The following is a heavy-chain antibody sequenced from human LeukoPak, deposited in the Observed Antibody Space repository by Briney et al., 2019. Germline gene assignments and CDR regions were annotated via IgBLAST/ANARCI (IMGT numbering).Heavy chain of an antibody. J-gene: IGHJ6*03. Sequence: SESPSLTPAVSGGSFIGSNSSCIRQPPGKGLEWIGEINHSGSTHYEPSLKSRVTLSVDTSKYPFSVKMTCVTAAGTAVYCCARARFTIFGVDIQYYNYYALAWGKGDTLTVSS. D-gene: IGHD3-3*01. CDR1: GGSFIGSN. CDR2: INHSGST. V-gene: IGHV4-34*01. CDR3: ARARFTIFGVDIQYYNYYALA.